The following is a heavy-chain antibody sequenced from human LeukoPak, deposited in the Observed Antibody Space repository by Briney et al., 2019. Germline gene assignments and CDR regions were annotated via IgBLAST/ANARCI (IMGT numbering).Heavy chain of an antibody. J-gene: IGHJ6*02. CDR2: IYYSGST. CDR3: ARVSPYDSSGWTVGYYGMDV. V-gene: IGHV4-59*01. CDR1: GGSISSYH. Sequence: PSETLSLTCTVSGGSISSYHWSWIRQPPGKGLEWIGYIYYSGSTNYNPSLKSRVTISVDTSKNQFSLKLSSVTAADTAVYYCARVSPYDSSGWTVGYYGMDVWGQGTTVTVSS. D-gene: IGHD3-22*01.